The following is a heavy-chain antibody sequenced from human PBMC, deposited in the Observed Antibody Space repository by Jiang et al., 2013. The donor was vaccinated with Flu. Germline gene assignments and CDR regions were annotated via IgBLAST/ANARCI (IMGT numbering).Heavy chain of an antibody. CDR1: GYTFTYRY. V-gene: IGHV1-45*02. Sequence: SGAEVKKTGSSVKVSCKASGYTFTYRYLHWVRQAPGQALEWMGWITPFNGNTNYAQKFQDRVTITRDRSMTTAYMELSSLRSEDTAMYYCARGTYGSGSGFGNAFDIWGQGTMVTVSS. CDR3: ARGTYGSGSGFGNAFDI. D-gene: IGHD3-10*01. J-gene: IGHJ3*02. CDR2: ITPFNGNT.